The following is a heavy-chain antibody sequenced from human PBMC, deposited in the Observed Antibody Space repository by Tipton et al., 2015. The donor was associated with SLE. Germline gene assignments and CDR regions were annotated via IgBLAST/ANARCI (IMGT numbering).Heavy chain of an antibody. Sequence: RSLRLSCAASGFTFDDYAMHWVRQAPGKGLEWVSGIGWNSAYIGYADSVKGRFTISRDNSKNTLYLQMNSLRAEDTAVYYCAKGSQWLPLWGQGTLVTVSS. V-gene: IGHV3-9*01. CDR3: AKGSQWLPL. J-gene: IGHJ4*02. CDR1: GFTFDDYA. D-gene: IGHD6-19*01. CDR2: IGWNSAYI.